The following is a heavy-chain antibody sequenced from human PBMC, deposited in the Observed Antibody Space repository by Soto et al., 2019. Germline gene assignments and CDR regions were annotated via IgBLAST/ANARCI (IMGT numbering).Heavy chain of an antibody. D-gene: IGHD6-6*01. J-gene: IGHJ5*02. V-gene: IGHV1-69*13. CDR1: GGTFSSYA. CDR3: ARKIGGSIAAPGWFDP. Sequence: SVKVSCKASGGTFSSYAISWVRQAPGQGLEWMGGIIPIFGTANYAQKFQGRVTITADESTSTAYMELSSLRSEDTAVYYCARKIGGSIAAPGWFDPWGQGTLVTVSS. CDR2: IIPIFGTA.